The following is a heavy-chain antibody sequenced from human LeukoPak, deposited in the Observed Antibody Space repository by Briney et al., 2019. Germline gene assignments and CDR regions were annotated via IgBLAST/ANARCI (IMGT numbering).Heavy chain of an antibody. J-gene: IGHJ6*03. Sequence: SETLSLTCAVYGGSFSGYYWSWIRQPPGKGLEWIGEINHSGSTNYNPSLKSRVTISVDTSKNQFSLKLSSVTAADTAVYYCARVAGYCSSTSCYHRRYYYYYMDVWGKGTTVSVSS. V-gene: IGHV4-34*01. CDR2: INHSGST. CDR1: GGSFSGYY. D-gene: IGHD2-2*01. CDR3: ARVAGYCSSTSCYHRRYYYYYMDV.